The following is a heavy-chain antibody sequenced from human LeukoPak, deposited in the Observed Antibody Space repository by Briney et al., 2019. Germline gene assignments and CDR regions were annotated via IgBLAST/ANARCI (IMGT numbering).Heavy chain of an antibody. CDR2: IYSGGST. CDR3: ATIGGDYVSFDN. J-gene: IGHJ4*02. V-gene: IGHV3-53*04. D-gene: IGHD4-17*01. CDR1: VVRFSRHG. Sequence: GGSLRLSCAASVVRFSRHGMSWVRQAPGKGLEWVSVIYSGGSTYYADSVKGRFTIPRHNSKNTLYLQMNSLRGEDTAVYYCATIGGDYVSFDNWGQGTLVTVTS.